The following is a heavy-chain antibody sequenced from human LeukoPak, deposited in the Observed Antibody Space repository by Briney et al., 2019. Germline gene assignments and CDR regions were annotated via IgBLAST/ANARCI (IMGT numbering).Heavy chain of an antibody. CDR2: IYYSGPT. V-gene: IGHV4-30-2*06. Sequence: SETLSLTCTVSGVSISTSGYYWSWLRQSPGKGLEWIGYIYYSGPTTYNPSLESRLTISIDISKNQFSLNLSSVTAADTAVYYCARLVGAHVHFDLWGQGILVTVSS. CDR1: GVSISTSGYY. D-gene: IGHD1-26*01. CDR3: ARLVGAHVHFDL. J-gene: IGHJ4*02.